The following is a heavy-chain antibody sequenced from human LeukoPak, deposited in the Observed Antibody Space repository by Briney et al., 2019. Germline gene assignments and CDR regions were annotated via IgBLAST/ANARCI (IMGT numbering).Heavy chain of an antibody. CDR2: INIDGSRI. CDR1: GFTSYSYW. J-gene: IGHJ6*03. D-gene: IGHD2-2*01. CDR3: AREVEEVPGAMGVYYYYYMDV. Sequence: AWSLRLSCAASGFTSYSYWMHWVRQAPGKGLVWVSRINIDGSRIDYADSVKGRFTMSRDIAKNTLYLQMNSLRADDTAVYYCAREVEEVPGAMGVYYYYYMDVWGKGTTVTVFS. V-gene: IGHV3-74*01.